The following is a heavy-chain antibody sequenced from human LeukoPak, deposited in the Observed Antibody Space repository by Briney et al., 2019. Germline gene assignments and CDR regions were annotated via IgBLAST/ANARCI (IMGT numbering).Heavy chain of an antibody. CDR2: ISSSSSYI. Sequence: SGGSLRLSCAASGFTFSSYSMNWVRQAPGKGLEWVSSISSSSSYIYYADSVKGRFTISRDNAKNSLYLQMNSLRAEDTAVYYCAREGDDILTGPDYWGQGSLVTVS. CDR1: GFTFSSYS. CDR3: AREGDDILTGPDY. J-gene: IGHJ4*02. D-gene: IGHD3-9*01. V-gene: IGHV3-21*01.